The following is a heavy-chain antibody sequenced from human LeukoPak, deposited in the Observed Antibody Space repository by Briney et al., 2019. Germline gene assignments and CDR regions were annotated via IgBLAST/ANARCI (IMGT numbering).Heavy chain of an antibody. CDR1: GFTFSSYS. CDR3: ARFATYGSGTYAFDY. CDR2: ISTSSSYI. V-gene: IGHV3-21*01. D-gene: IGHD3-10*01. Sequence: PGGSLRLSCAASGFTFSSYSMNWVRQSPGKGLEWVSSISTSSSYIYYADSVKGRFTISRDNAKNSLYLQMNSLRAEDMAVYYCARFATYGSGTYAFDYWGQGTLVTVSS. J-gene: IGHJ4*02.